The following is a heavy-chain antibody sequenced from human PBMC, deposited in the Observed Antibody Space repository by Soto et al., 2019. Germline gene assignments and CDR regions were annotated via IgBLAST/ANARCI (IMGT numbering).Heavy chain of an antibody. Sequence: QVQLVQSGAEVKKPGSSVKVSCKASGGTFSSYAISWVRQAPGQGLEWMGGIIPIFGTANYAQKFQGRVTITADDSTSTAYMGLSSLRSEDTAVYYGARGDDNDFWSGYSLDYWGQGTLVPASS. J-gene: IGHJ4*02. CDR1: GGTFSSYA. CDR2: IIPIFGTA. D-gene: IGHD3-3*01. CDR3: ARGDDNDFWSGYSLDY. V-gene: IGHV1-69*01.